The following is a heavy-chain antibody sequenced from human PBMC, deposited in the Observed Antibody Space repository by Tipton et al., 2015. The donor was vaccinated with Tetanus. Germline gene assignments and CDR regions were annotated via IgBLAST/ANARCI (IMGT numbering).Heavy chain of an antibody. Sequence: SLRLSCAASGFTFSSYAMHWVRQAPGKGLEWVAVISYDGSNKYYADSVKGRFTISRDNSKNTLYLQMNSLRAEDTAVYYCARDRSLITMVRGVIWGSFGASWIPGPLVTVSS. CDR2: ISYDGSNK. V-gene: IGHV3-30-3*01. CDR3: ARDRSLITMVRGVIWGSFGAS. CDR1: GFTFSSYA. J-gene: IGHJ5*02. D-gene: IGHD3-10*01.